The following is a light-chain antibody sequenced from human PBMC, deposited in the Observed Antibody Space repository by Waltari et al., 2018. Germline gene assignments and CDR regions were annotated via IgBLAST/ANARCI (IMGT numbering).Light chain of an antibody. CDR3: AAWDDSLSRWL. V-gene: IGLV1-47*01. Sequence: QSVLTQPPSASGTPGQRVTISCSVRSSNIGSNYVYWYQHVPGAAPKLLIYRNNQRPSGVPDRFSGSKSGTSASLAISGLRSEDEADYYCAAWDDSLSRWLLGGGTKLTVL. J-gene: IGLJ3*02. CDR1: SSNIGSNY. CDR2: RNN.